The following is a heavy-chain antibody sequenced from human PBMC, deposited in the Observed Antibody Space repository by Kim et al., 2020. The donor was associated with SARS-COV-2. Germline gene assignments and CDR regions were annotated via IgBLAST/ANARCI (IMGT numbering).Heavy chain of an antibody. CDR2: ISGSGGST. J-gene: IGHJ3*02. CDR3: AKGSTMVQGVDDAFDI. CDR1: GFTFSSYA. D-gene: IGHD3-10*01. V-gene: IGHV3-23*01. Sequence: GESLRLSCAASGFTFSSYAMSWVRQAPGKGLEWVSAISGSGGSTYYADSVKGRFTISRDNSKNTLYLQMNSLRAEDTAVYYCAKGSTMVQGVDDAFDIWGQGTMVTVSS.